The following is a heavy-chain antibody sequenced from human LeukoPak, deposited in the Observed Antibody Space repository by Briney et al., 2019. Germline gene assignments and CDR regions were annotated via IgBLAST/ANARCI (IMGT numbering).Heavy chain of an antibody. J-gene: IGHJ4*02. CDR3: ARDPYDYIWGSLAGGDYYFDY. CDR2: IWYDGSNK. CDR1: GFTFSSYG. D-gene: IGHD3-16*01. Sequence: GGSQRLSCAASGFTFSSYGMHWVRQTPGNGLEWVAVIWYDGSNKNYADSVKGRFTISRDNSKNTLYLQMNSLRAEDTAVYYCARDPYDYIWGSLAGGDYYFDYWGQGTLVTVSS. V-gene: IGHV3-33*01.